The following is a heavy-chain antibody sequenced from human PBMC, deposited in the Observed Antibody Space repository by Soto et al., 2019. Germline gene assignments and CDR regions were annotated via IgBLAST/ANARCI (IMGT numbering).Heavy chain of an antibody. J-gene: IGHJ6*02. CDR2: ISSNGGST. V-gene: IGHV3-64D*08. D-gene: IGHD3-22*01. CDR1: GFTFSSYA. CDR3: VKGTYYDSIIYGMDV. Sequence: GGSLRLSCSASGFTFSSYAMHWVRQAPGKGLEYVSAISSNGGSTYYADSVKGRFTISRDNSKNTLYLQMSSLRAEDTAVYYCVKGTYYDSIIYGMDVWGQGTTVTVSS.